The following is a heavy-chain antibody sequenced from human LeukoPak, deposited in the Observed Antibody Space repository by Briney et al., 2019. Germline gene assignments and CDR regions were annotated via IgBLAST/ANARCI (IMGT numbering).Heavy chain of an antibody. CDR3: TTDPPVLRYFDWIFLPYR. J-gene: IGHJ4*02. V-gene: IGHV3-74*01. D-gene: IGHD3-9*01. Sequence: PGGSLRLSCAASGFTFSSYWMHWVRQAPGKGLVWVSRINSDGSSTSYADSVKGRFTISRDNSKNTLSLQMNSLRAEDTAVYYCTTDPPVLRYFDWIFLPYRGGQGTLVTVSS. CDR2: INSDGSST. CDR1: GFTFSSYW.